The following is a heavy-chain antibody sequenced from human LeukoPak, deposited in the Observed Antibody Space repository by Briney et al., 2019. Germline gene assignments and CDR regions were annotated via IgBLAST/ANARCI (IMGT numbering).Heavy chain of an antibody. D-gene: IGHD1-26*01. CDR1: GFTFSVYW. J-gene: IGHJ6*02. CDR3: ARGGNIVGAFDYYAMDV. CDR2: IKRDGNEK. Sequence: PGGSLRLSCAASGFTFSVYWMSWVRQAPGKGLEWVANIKRDGNEKHYMDSVKGRFTISRDNAKNSPYLQMNTLRDEDTAVYYCARGGNIVGAFDYYAMDVWGQGTTVTVSS. V-gene: IGHV3-7*01.